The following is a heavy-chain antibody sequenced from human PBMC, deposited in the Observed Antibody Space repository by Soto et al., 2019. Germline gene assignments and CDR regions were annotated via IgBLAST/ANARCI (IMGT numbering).Heavy chain of an antibody. CDR2: INHSGST. J-gene: IGHJ4*02. CDR1: GGSFSGYY. CDR3: ARDDNWNYFDY. V-gene: IGHV4-34*01. D-gene: IGHD1-20*01. Sequence: QVQLQQWGAGLLKPSETLSLTCAVYGGSFSGYYWSWIRQPPGKGLEWIGEINHSGSTNYNPSLKSRVTISVDTSKNQFSLKLSSVTAADTDLYYCARDDNWNYFDYWGQGTLVTVSS.